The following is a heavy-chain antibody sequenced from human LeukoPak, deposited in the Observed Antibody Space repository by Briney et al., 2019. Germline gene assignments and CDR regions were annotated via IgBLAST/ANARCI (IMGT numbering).Heavy chain of an antibody. CDR3: AKGPGYSYGYYFDY. CDR1: GFTFSSYA. CDR2: ISGSGGST. D-gene: IGHD5-18*01. Sequence: PGGSLRLSCAASGFTFSSYAMSWVRQAPGKGLEWVSAISGSGGSTYYADSVKGRFTISRDNSKDTLYLQMNSLRAEDTAVYYCAKGPGYSYGYYFDYWGQGTLVTVSS. J-gene: IGHJ4*02. V-gene: IGHV3-23*01.